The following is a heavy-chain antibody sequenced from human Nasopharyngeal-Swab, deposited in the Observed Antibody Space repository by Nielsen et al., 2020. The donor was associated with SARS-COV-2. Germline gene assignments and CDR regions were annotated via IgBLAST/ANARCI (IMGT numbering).Heavy chain of an antibody. Sequence: GGSLRLSCVASGFTFSDYYMAWIRQAPGKGLAWVSYISTSGTSTDSADSVKGRFTISRDNANNLLYLHMNNLRDEDTAVYFCAREKGYQVLLDYYYHGLDVWGHGTAVTVSS. CDR2: ISTSGTST. D-gene: IGHD3-10*01. J-gene: IGHJ6*02. CDR1: GFTFSDYY. CDR3: AREKGYQVLLDYYYHGLDV. V-gene: IGHV3-11*01.